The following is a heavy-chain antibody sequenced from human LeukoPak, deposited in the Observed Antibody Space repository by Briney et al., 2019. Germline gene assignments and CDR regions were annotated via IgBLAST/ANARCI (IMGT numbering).Heavy chain of an antibody. J-gene: IGHJ4*02. CDR3: VRVYCSSTSCSDYFDY. D-gene: IGHD2-2*01. Sequence: GGSLRLSCAASGFTFSAFEMYWVRQAPGKGLEWLSYISGSGGTTLYADSVKGRFTISRDNAKNSLYLQMNSLRVEDTAVYYCVRVYCSSTSCSDYFDYWGQGSLVTVSS. CDR2: ISGSGGTT. V-gene: IGHV3-48*03. CDR1: GFTFSAFE.